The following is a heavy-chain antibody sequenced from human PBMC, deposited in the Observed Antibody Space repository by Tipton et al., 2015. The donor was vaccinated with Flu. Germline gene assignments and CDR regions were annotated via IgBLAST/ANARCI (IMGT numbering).Heavy chain of an antibody. CDR1: GGSISTYY. Sequence: TLSLTCTVSGGSISTYYWSWIRQPPGKGLEWIGYIHYSGRTNNNPSLKSRVAVSLDTSENQFSLILNSVTAADTAVYYCARDRSGSYGAVDYWGQGTLVTVSS. J-gene: IGHJ4*02. D-gene: IGHD1-26*01. V-gene: IGHV4-59*01. CDR2: IHYSGRT. CDR3: ARDRSGSYGAVDY.